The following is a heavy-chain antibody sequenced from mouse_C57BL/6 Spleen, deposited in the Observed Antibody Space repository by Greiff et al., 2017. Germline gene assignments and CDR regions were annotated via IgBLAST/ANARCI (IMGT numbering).Heavy chain of an antibody. Sequence: QVQLKESGPGLVQPSQSLSITCTASGFSLTSYGVHWVRQSPGQGLEWLGVICRGGGTNYNETFMSKLRITKDNSKSQVFFKMNSLQADDTAIYYCAKEGPSEAFDYWGQGTTLTVSS. D-gene: IGHD3-1*01. CDR3: AKEGPSEAFDY. CDR2: ICRGGGT. J-gene: IGHJ2*01. CDR1: GFSLTSYG. V-gene: IGHV2-5*01.